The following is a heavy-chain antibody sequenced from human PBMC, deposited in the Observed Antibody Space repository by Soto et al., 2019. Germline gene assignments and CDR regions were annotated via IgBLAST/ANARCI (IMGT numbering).Heavy chain of an antibody. D-gene: IGHD2-2*01. Sequence: GESLKISCKGSGYSFTSYWIGWVRQMPGKGLEWMGIIYPGDSDTRYSPSFQGQVTISADKSISTAYLQWSSLKASDTAMYYCARRLGYCSSTGCHYHWFDPWGQGTLVTVSS. CDR2: IYPGDSDT. J-gene: IGHJ5*02. CDR3: ARRLGYCSSTGCHYHWFDP. CDR1: GYSFTSYW. V-gene: IGHV5-51*01.